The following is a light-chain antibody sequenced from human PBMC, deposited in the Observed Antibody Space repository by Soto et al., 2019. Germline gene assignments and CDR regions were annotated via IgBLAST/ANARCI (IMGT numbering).Light chain of an antibody. Sequence: DIQLTQSPSFLSSSVGDRFTITFLASQGISSYLAWYQQKPGKAPKLLISAASTLQSGVPSRFSGSGSGTEFTLTISSLQPEDFATYYCQQLNNYPRTFGQGTKVDIK. V-gene: IGKV1-9*01. CDR3: QQLNNYPRT. J-gene: IGKJ1*01. CDR1: QGISSY. CDR2: AAS.